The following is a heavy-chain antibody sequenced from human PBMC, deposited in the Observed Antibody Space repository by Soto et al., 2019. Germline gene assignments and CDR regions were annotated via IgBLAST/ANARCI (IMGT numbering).Heavy chain of an antibody. CDR2: IYWDDDK. D-gene: IGHD3-3*01. CDR1: GFSLSTSGVG. Sequence: QITLKESGPTLVKPTQTLTLTCTFSGFSLSTSGVGVGWIRQPPGKALEWLALIYWDDDKRSSPSLKSRLTITKDTSKNQVVLTMTNMDPVDTATYYCAHFRRYYDFWSGSHNWFDPWGQGTLVTVSS. CDR3: AHFRRYYDFWSGSHNWFDP. V-gene: IGHV2-5*02. J-gene: IGHJ5*02.